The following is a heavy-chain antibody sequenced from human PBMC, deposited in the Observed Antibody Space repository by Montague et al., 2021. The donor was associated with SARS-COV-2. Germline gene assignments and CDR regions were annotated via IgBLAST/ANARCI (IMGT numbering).Heavy chain of an antibody. CDR3: ASGIAATYYYYTDV. CDR1: GGSISSGSYY. CDR2: IYTSGST. Sequence: TLSLTCTVSGGSISSGSYYWSWIRQPAGKGLEWIGRIYTSGSTNYNPSLKSRVTISVDTSKNQFSLKLSSVTAADTAVYYCASGIAATYYYYTDVWGKGTTVTVSS. V-gene: IGHV4-61*02. J-gene: IGHJ6*03. D-gene: IGHD6-13*01.